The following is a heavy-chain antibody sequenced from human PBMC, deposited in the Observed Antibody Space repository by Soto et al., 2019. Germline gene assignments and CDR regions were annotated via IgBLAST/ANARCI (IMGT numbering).Heavy chain of an antibody. V-gene: IGHV4-30-4*01. CDR3: ARDTAGDYYDSSGYYSAAFDI. D-gene: IGHD3-22*01. J-gene: IGHJ3*02. CDR1: GGSFSSADYY. Sequence: SETLSLTCTVSGGSFSSADYYWTWIRQPPGKGLEWIGYIYYSGSTYYNPSLKSRVTISVDTSKNQFSLKLSSVTAADTAVYYCARDTAGDYYDSSGYYSAAFDIWGQGTMVTVSS. CDR2: IYYSGST.